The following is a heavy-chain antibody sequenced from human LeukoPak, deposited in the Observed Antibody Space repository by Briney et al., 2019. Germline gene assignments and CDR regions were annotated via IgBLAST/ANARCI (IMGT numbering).Heavy chain of an antibody. D-gene: IGHD3-22*01. CDR2: ISSSGNTI. Sequence: GGSLRLFCAASGLTFSDYYMSWIRQAPGKGLEWVSYISSSGNTIYYADSVKGRFTISRDNAKNSLYLRMNSLRAEDTAVYHCARDAYYYDSSGYYVYWGQGTLVTVSS. CDR3: ARDAYYYDSSGYYVY. V-gene: IGHV3-11*04. CDR1: GLTFSDYY. J-gene: IGHJ4*02.